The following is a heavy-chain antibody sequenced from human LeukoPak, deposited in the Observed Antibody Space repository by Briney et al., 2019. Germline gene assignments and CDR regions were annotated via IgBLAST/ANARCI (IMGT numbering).Heavy chain of an antibody. D-gene: IGHD1-26*01. CDR2: TYYRSKWNT. Sequence: SQTLSLTCAISGDSVSSNSASWNWIRQSPSRGLELLGRTYYRSKWNTDYAVSVKGRITINPDTSKNQFSLYLNSVTPEDTAVYYCARDPDSSYEWGPFDPWGQGTLVTVSS. J-gene: IGHJ5*02. CDR3: ARDPDSSYEWGPFDP. V-gene: IGHV6-1*01. CDR1: GDSVSSNSAS.